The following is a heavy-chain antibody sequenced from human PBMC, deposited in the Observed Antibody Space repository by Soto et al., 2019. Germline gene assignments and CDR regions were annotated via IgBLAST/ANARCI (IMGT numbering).Heavy chain of an antibody. V-gene: IGHV1-46*01. Sequence: QVHLVQSGAEVKKPGASVKVSCKTSGYIFVYYYIHWVRQAPGQGLEWLGKFDPRDDTTDYAQKFRGRVTMTSDTSTTTAYMEVTSLTSEDTAVYYCARDSGGSGKATLDYWGQGTLVTVSS. CDR1: GYIFVYYY. D-gene: IGHD3-10*01. J-gene: IGHJ4*02. CDR2: FDPRDDTT. CDR3: ARDSGGSGKATLDY.